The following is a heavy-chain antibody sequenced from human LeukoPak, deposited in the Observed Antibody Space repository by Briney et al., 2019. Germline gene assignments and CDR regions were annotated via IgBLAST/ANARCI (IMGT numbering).Heavy chain of an antibody. J-gene: IGHJ4*02. CDR2: INHSGST. D-gene: IGHD3-10*01. V-gene: IGHV4-34*01. CDR1: GGSYSGYY. Sequence: PSETLSLTCAVYGGSYSGYYWSWIRQPPGKELEWIGEINHSGSTNYNPSLKSRVTISVDTSKNQFSLKLSSVTAADTAVYYCARDSMVRGVKGWGQGTLVTVSS. CDR3: ARDSMVRGVKG.